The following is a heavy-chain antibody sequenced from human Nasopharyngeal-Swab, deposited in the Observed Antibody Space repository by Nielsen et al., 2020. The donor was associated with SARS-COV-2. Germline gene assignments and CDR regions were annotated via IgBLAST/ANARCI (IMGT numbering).Heavy chain of an antibody. CDR2: IYHSGST. D-gene: IGHD3-22*01. CDR1: GYSISSGYY. J-gene: IGHJ4*02. Sequence: SETLSLTCAVSGYSISSGYYWGWIRQPPGKGLEWIGSIYHSGSTNYNPSLKSRVTISVDTSKNQFSLKLSSVTAADTAVYYCARGGTMIAADYWGQGTLVTVSS. V-gene: IGHV4-38-2*01. CDR3: ARGGTMIAADY.